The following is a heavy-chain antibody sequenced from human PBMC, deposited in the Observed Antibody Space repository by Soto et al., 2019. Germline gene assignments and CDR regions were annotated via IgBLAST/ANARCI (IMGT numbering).Heavy chain of an antibody. Sequence: GSLRLSCAASGFTFSSYSMNWVRQAPGKGLEWVSSISSSSSYIYYADSVKGRFTISRDNAKNSLYLQMNSLRAEDTAVYYCARDPSLAPYSNTDYWGQGTLVTVSS. CDR3: ARDPSLAPYSNTDY. D-gene: IGHD4-4*01. V-gene: IGHV3-21*01. CDR2: ISSSSSYI. CDR1: GFTFSSYS. J-gene: IGHJ4*02.